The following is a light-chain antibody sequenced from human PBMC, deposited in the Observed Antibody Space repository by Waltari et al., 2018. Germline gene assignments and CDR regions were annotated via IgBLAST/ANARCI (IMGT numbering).Light chain of an antibody. V-gene: IGLV3-19*01. CDR2: GKN. J-gene: IGLJ1*01. CDR1: SLRSYY. CDR3: NSRDSSGNHYV. Sequence: SSELTQDPAVSVALGQTVRITCQGDSLRSYYASWYQQKPGQAPVLVIYGKNNRPSGIPDRFSCASSGNTASWTITGAQAEDEADYYCNSRDSSGNHYVFGTGTKVTVL.